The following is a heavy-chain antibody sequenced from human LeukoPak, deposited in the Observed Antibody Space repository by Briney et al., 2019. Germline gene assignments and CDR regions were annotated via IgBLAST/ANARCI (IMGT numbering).Heavy chain of an antibody. Sequence: SETLSLTCTVSGGSISTSNYYWGWIRQPPGKGLEWIGSIYYSGSTYYNPSLKSRVTISVGTSKNQFSLKLSSVAAADTAVYYCARGPIYDYVWGRGSDYWGQGTLVTVSS. CDR3: ARGPIYDYVWGRGSDY. CDR1: GGSISTSNYY. V-gene: IGHV4-39*07. J-gene: IGHJ4*02. CDR2: IYYSGST. D-gene: IGHD3-16*01.